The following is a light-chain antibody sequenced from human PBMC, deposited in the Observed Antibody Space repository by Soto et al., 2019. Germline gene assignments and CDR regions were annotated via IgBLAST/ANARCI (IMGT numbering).Light chain of an antibody. CDR3: SSYTSSSTYV. CDR1: SSDVGGYNY. CDR2: DVS. V-gene: IGLV2-14*01. Sequence: QSALTQPASVSGSPGQSITISCTGTSSDVGGYNYVSWYQQHPGKAPKLMIYDVSNRPSGVSNRCSGSKSGNTASLTISGVQDEDEADYYCSSYTSSSTYVFGTGTKLTVL. J-gene: IGLJ1*01.